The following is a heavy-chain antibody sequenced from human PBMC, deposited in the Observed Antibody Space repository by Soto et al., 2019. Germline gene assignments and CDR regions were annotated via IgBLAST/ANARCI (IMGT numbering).Heavy chain of an antibody. D-gene: IGHD3-22*01. V-gene: IGHV1-69*13. J-gene: IGHJ4*02. CDR3: ARATYPTYYYDSSGYYYGY. CDR1: GGTFSSYA. Sequence: SVKVSFKASGGTFSSYAISLVLHAPVQLLEWMGGIIPIFGTANYAQKFQGRVTITADESTSTAYMELSSLRSEDTAVYYCARATYPTYYYDSSGYYYGYWGQGTLVT. CDR2: IIPIFGTA.